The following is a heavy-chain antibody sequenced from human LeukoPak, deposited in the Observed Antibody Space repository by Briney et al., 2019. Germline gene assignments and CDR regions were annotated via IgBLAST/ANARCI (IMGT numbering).Heavy chain of an antibody. CDR3: ARHASSREWFDP. Sequence: PSETLSLTCSVSGGSISHYFWSWIRQPPGQGLEWIGYIYYSGSTNYNPSLKSRVTISVDTSKKQFSLELTSVTAADTAVYYCARHASSREWFDPWGQGTLVTVSS. CDR1: GGSISHYF. J-gene: IGHJ5*02. V-gene: IGHV4-59*08. CDR2: IYYSGST. D-gene: IGHD6-13*01.